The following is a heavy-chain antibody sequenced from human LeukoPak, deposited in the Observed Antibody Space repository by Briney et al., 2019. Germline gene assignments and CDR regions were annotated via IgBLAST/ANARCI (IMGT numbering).Heavy chain of an antibody. V-gene: IGHV1-24*01. J-gene: IGHJ4*02. CDR3: ATAVYYYDSSGYFPERKTYDY. D-gene: IGHD3-22*01. Sequence: GASVKVSCKVSGYTLTELPMHWVRQAPGKGLEWMGGFDPEDGETIYAQKFQGRVTMTEDTSTDTAYMELSSLRSEDTAVYYCATAVYYYDSSGYFPERKTYDYWGQGTLVTVSS. CDR2: FDPEDGET. CDR1: GYTLTELP.